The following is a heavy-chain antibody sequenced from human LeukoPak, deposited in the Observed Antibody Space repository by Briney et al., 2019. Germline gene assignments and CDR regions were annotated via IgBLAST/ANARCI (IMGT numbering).Heavy chain of an antibody. V-gene: IGHV4-39*07. Sequence: KPSETLSLTCTVSGGSISGTTYYWGWIRQPPGKGLEWIGSIYYSGSTYYNSSLKGRVTISLDTSNNQFSLKLTSVTAADAAVYYCASESYGGNPGDYWGQGTLVTVSS. CDR2: IYYSGST. D-gene: IGHD4-23*01. CDR3: ASESYGGNPGDY. CDR1: GGSISGTTYY. J-gene: IGHJ4*02.